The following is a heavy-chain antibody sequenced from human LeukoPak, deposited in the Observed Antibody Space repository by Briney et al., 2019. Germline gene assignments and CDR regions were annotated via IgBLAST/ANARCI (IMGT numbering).Heavy chain of an antibody. V-gene: IGHV4-34*01. CDR2: INHSGST. Sequence: SETLSLTCAVYGGSFSGYYWSWIRQPPGKGLEWIGEINHSGSTNYNPSLKSRVTISVDTSKNQFSLKLSSVTAADTAVYYCARGVHWRQLAKSFDYWGQGTLVTVSS. D-gene: IGHD6-13*01. CDR3: ARGVHWRQLAKSFDY. CDR1: GGSFSGYY. J-gene: IGHJ4*02.